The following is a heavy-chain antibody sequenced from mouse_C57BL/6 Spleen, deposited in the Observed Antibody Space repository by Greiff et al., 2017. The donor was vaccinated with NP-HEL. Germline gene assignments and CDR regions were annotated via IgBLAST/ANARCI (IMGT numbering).Heavy chain of an antibody. V-gene: IGHV1-50*01. Sequence: QVQLQQPGAELVKPGASVKLSCKASGYTFTSYWMQWVKQRPGQGLEWIGEIDPSDSYTNYNQKFKGKATLTVDTSSSTAYMQLSSLTSEDSAVYYCARRWYDYEFAYWGQGTLVTVSA. J-gene: IGHJ3*01. CDR3: ARRWYDYEFAY. D-gene: IGHD2-4*01. CDR2: IDPSDSYT. CDR1: GYTFTSYW.